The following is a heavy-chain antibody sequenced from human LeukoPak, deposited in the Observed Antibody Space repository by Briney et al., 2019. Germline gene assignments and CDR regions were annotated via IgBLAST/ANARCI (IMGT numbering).Heavy chain of an antibody. CDR2: ISSSSSYI. CDR3: ARDPSTPQYYYYMDV. J-gene: IGHJ6*03. Sequence: GGSLRLSCAASGFTFSSYSMNWVRQAPGKGLEWVSSISSSSSYIYYADSVKGRFTISRDNAKNSLYLQMNSLRAEDTAVYYCARDPSTPQYYYYMDVWGKGTTVTVSS. V-gene: IGHV3-21*01. CDR1: GFTFSSYS.